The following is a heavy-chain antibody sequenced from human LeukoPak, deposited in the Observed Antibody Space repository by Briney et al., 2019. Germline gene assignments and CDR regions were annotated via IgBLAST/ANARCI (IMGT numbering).Heavy chain of an antibody. V-gene: IGHV3-7*01. J-gene: IGHJ4*02. CDR1: AFTFSSSW. Sequence: GGSLRLSCAASAFTFSSSWMTWVRQAPGKGLEWLANIKGDGSDKNYVDSVKGRFTISRDNAKNSLFLQMSSLRGEDTALYYCATEHWGPNSWGQGTLVTVSS. CDR2: IKGDGSDK. CDR3: ATEHWGPNS. D-gene: IGHD3-16*01.